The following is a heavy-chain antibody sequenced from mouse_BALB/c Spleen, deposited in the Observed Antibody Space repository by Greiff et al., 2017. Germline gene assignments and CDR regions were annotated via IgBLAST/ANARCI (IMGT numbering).Heavy chain of an antibody. CDR2: IRNKANGYTT. CDR1: GFTFTDYY. Sequence: EVQGVESGGGLVQPGGSLRLSCATSGFTFTDYYMSWVRQPPGKALEWLGFIRNKANGYTTEYSASVKGRFTISRDNSQSILYLQMNTLRAEDSAIYYCARDTLITRGALCDYWGKGPTLTVP. V-gene: IGHV7-3*02. J-gene: IGHJ2*01. CDR3: ARDTLITRGALCDY. D-gene: IGHD1-1*01.